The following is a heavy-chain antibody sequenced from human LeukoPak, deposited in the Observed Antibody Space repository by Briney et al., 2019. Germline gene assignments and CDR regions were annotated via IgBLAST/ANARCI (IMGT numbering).Heavy chain of an antibody. Sequence: GGSLRLSCAASGFTFSIYSMNWVRQAPGKGLEWFSYISSSSHYTNYADSVKGRFTLSRDNPKSSLYLQMDSLRAEDTAVYYCARGEMATIIPDYWGQGTLVTVSS. V-gene: IGHV3-21*05. J-gene: IGHJ4*02. D-gene: IGHD5-24*01. CDR1: GFTFSIYS. CDR3: ARGEMATIIPDY. CDR2: ISSSSHYT.